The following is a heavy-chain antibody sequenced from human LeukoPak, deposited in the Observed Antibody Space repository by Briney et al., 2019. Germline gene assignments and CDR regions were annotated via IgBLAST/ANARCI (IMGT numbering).Heavy chain of an antibody. J-gene: IGHJ6*02. Sequence: GESLKISCKVSGYRFTSYWINWVRQMPGKGLEWMGRIDPSDSHTKYSPSFQGHVTISADKSISTAYLQWSSLKASDTAMYYCARHDCGGDCHYYYYYGMDVWGQGTTVTVSS. V-gene: IGHV5-10-1*01. CDR1: GYRFTSYW. CDR2: IDPSDSHT. CDR3: ARHDCGGDCHYYYYYGMDV. D-gene: IGHD2-21*02.